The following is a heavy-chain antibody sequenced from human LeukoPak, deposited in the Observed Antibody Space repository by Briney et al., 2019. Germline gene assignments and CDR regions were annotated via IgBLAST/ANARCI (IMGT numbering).Heavy chain of an antibody. J-gene: IGHJ4*02. Sequence: PGGSLRLSCAASGFTFSNYWMSWVRQAPGKGLEWVANIKQDGSEKYYVDSVKGRFTISRDNAKNSLYLQMNSLRAEGTAVYYCAAYSSGWSTKDYWGQGTLVTVSS. CDR2: IKQDGSEK. CDR3: AAYSSGWSTKDY. D-gene: IGHD6-19*01. V-gene: IGHV3-7*03. CDR1: GFTFSNYW.